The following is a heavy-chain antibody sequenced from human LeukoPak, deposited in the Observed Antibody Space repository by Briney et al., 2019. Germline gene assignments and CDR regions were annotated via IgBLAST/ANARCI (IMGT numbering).Heavy chain of an antibody. CDR3: ARGEGIFFDY. V-gene: IGHV1-18*01. D-gene: IGHD3-3*01. J-gene: IGHJ4*02. Sequence: ASVKVSCKGTGGTFSSYTISWVRQAPGQGLEWMGWVSAYNGNTNYAQKFQGRVSMTTDTSTSTAYMDLRSLKSDDTAVYYCARGEGIFFDYWGQGTLVTVSS. CDR2: VSAYNGNT. CDR1: GGTFSSYT.